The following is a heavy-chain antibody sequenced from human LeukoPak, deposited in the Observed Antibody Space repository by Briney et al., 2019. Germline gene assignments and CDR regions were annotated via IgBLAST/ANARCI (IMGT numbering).Heavy chain of an antibody. V-gene: IGHV1-8*03. CDR3: ARTYWYYDFWSHHYYFDY. Sequence: GASVKVSCKASGYTFTSYDINWVRQATGQGLEWMGWMNPNSGNTGYAQKFQGRVTITRNTSISTAYMELSSLRSEDTAVYYCARTYWYYDFWSHHYYFDYWGQGTLVTVSS. CDR1: GYTFTSYD. CDR2: MNPNSGNT. J-gene: IGHJ4*02. D-gene: IGHD3-3*01.